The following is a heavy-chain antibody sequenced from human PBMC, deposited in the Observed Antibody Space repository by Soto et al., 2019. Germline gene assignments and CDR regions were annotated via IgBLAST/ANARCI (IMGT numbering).Heavy chain of an antibody. V-gene: IGHV3-53*01. J-gene: IGHJ6*02. CDR2: IYSGGST. CDR3: ARYRVITFGGVSDLDYGMDV. D-gene: IGHD3-16*01. CDR1: GFTVSSNY. Sequence: EVQLVESGGGLIQPGGSLRLSCAASGFTVSSNYMSWVRQAPGKGLEWVSVIYSGGSTYYADSVKGRFTISRDNSKNTLYLQMNSLRAEDTAVYYCARYRVITFGGVSDLDYGMDVWGQGTTVTVSS.